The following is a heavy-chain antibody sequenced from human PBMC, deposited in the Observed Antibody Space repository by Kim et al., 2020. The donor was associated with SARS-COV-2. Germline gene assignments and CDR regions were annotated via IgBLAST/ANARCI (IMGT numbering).Heavy chain of an antibody. CDR2: IYYSGST. D-gene: IGHD6-13*01. V-gene: IGHV4-39*01. Sequence: SETLSLTCTVSGGSISSSSYYWDWIRQPPGKGLEWIGSIYYSGSTYYNPSLKSRVTISVDTSKNQFSLKLSSVTAADTAVYYCARRVYSSRSFAYWGQGTLVTVSS. J-gene: IGHJ4*02. CDR3: ARRVYSSRSFAY. CDR1: GGSISSSSYY.